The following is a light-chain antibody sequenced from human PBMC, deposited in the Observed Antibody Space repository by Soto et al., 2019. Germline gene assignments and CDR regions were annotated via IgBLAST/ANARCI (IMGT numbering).Light chain of an antibody. CDR3: CSYAGSYTWV. Sequence: QSVLTQPASVSGSPGQSITISCTGTSSDIGGYNYVSWYQQHPGKVPKLMIFEVSNRPSGVPDRFSGSKSGNTASLTISGLQAEDEADYYCCSYAGSYTWVFGGGTKLTVL. J-gene: IGLJ3*02. CDR2: EVS. V-gene: IGLV2-11*01. CDR1: SSDIGGYNY.